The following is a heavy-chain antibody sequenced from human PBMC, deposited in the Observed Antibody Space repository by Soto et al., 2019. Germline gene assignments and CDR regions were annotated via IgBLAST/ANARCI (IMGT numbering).Heavy chain of an antibody. J-gene: IGHJ4*02. CDR1: GDSISNGDYY. CDR2: IDSSGST. V-gene: IGHV4-30-4*01. CDR3: ASRYLY. D-gene: IGHD3-16*02. Sequence: KSSETLSLTCTVSGDSISNGDYYWSWIRQPPGRGLEWIGYIDSSGSTYYNPSLKSRLTISVDMSKNQFSLRLTSVTAADTAVYYCASRYLYWGQGLLVTVSS.